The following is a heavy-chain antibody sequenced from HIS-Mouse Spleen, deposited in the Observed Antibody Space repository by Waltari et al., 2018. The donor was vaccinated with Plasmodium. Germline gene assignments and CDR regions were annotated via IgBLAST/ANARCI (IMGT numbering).Heavy chain of an antibody. CDR3: ASSGSGSYYY. V-gene: IGHV4-34*01. CDR1: GGSFRGYY. CDR2: INHSGST. D-gene: IGHD3-10*01. J-gene: IGHJ4*02. Sequence: QVQLQQWGAGLLKPSETLSLTCAVYGGSFRGYYWSWNRQPPGKGLEWIGEINHSGSTNYNPSLKSRVTISVDTSKNQFSLKLSSVTAADTAVYYCASSGSGSYYYWGQGTLVTVSS.